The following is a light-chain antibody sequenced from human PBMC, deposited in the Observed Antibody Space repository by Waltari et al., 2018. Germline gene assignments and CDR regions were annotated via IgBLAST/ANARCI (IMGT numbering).Light chain of an antibody. Sequence: DIQMTQSPSSLSASVGDRVTITCRASQPINSYLHWYQQRPGKAPKLLIYTAFNLQTGVPSRFSGSGSQTEYTLTINGLQPEDFGTYFCQQSFTNPRTFDQGTRVEVK. CDR3: QQSFTNPRT. CDR1: QPINSY. V-gene: IGKV1-39*01. CDR2: TAF. J-gene: IGKJ1*01.